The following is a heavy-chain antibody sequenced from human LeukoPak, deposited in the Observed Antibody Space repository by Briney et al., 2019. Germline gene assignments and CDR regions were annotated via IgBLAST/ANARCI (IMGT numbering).Heavy chain of an antibody. CDR3: GKRGSTGLHYFDD. Sequence: GGSLRLSCAAYGFTFSNYAMSWVRQAPGKGLEWVSTISTTVTSTYYADSVKGRFTISRVNSKNTLFLQMNSLRVEDTAVYYCGKRGSTGLHYFDDWVQGTLVTVSS. CDR2: ISTTVTST. CDR1: GFTFSNYA. V-gene: IGHV3-23*01. D-gene: IGHD2-2*01. J-gene: IGHJ4*02.